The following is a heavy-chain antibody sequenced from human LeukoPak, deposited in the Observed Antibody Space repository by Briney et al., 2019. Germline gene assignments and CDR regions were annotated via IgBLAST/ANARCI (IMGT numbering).Heavy chain of an antibody. CDR1: GFTFSSYA. D-gene: IGHD2-2*01. CDR3: AKDRYCSSTTCSRYFDY. Sequence: GGSLRLSRAASGFTFSSYAMSWVRQAPGKGLEWVSAISLIGGSTHYAGSVKGRFTISRDNSMNTLYLQMNSLSAEDTAVYYCAKDRYCSSTTCSRYFDYWGQGTLVTVSS. J-gene: IGHJ4*02. CDR2: ISLIGGST. V-gene: IGHV3-23*01.